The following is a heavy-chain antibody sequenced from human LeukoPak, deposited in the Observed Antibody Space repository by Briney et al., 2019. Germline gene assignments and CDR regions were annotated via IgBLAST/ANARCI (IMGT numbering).Heavy chain of an antibody. Sequence: GGSLRLSCAASGFTFSSYLMHWVRQAPGKGLVWVSHINSDESSTSYADSVKGRFTISRDNAKNTLYLQMGSLRAEDMAVYYCARESYSGSFHWFDYWGQGTLVTVSS. CDR3: ARESYSGSFHWFDY. CDR2: INSDESST. V-gene: IGHV3-74*01. CDR1: GFTFSSYL. J-gene: IGHJ4*02. D-gene: IGHD1-26*01.